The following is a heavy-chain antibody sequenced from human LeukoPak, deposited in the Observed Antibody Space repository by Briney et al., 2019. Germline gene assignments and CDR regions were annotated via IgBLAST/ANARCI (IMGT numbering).Heavy chain of an antibody. V-gene: IGHV4-59*01. J-gene: IGHJ3*02. CDR3: ARDDMKRAFDI. CDR2: IYYSGST. CDR1: GGSISSYY. Sequence: ETLSLTCTVSGGSISSYYWSWIRQPPGKGLEWIGYIYYSGSTNYNPSLKSRVTISVDTSKNQLSLKLSSVTAADTAVYYCARDDMKRAFDIWGQGTMVTVSS. D-gene: IGHD2-15*01.